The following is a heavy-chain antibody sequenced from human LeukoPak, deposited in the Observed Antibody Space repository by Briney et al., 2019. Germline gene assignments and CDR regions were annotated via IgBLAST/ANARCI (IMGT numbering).Heavy chain of an antibody. V-gene: IGHV3-48*03. Sequence: PGGSLRLSCAASGFTFSSYEMTWVRQAPGKGLEWVSYISSSGSTIYYADSVKGRFTISRDNAKNSLYLQMNSLRAEDTAVYYCARGEVEITDYWGQGTLVTVSS. CDR1: GFTFSSYE. CDR3: ARGEVEITDY. J-gene: IGHJ4*02. D-gene: IGHD5-24*01. CDR2: ISSSGSTI.